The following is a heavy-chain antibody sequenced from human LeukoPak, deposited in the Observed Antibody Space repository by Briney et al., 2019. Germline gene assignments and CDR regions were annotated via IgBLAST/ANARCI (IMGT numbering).Heavy chain of an antibody. J-gene: IGHJ4*02. CDR1: GGSFSGYY. Sequence: SETLSLTCAVYGGSFSGYYWSWIRQPPGKGLEWTGEINHSGSTNYNPSLKSRVTISVDTSKNQFSLKLSSVTAADTAVYYCARGPVDSSGWDDTCLYYWGQGTLVTVSS. V-gene: IGHV4-34*01. CDR3: ARGPVDSSGWDDTCLYY. CDR2: INHSGST. D-gene: IGHD6-19*01.